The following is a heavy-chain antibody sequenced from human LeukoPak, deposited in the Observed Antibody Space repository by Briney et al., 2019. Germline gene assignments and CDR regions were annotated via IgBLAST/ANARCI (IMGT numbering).Heavy chain of an antibody. CDR2: ISWNSGSI. CDR3: AKGQWGIAVAGPLDY. CDR1: GFTFDDYA. V-gene: IGHV3-9*01. J-gene: IGHJ4*02. Sequence: PGRSLGLSCAASGFTFDDYAMHWVRQAPGKGLEWVSGISWNSGSIGYANSVKGRFTISRDNAENSLYLQMNSLRAEDTALYYCAKGQWGIAVAGPLDYWGQGTLVTVSS. D-gene: IGHD6-19*01.